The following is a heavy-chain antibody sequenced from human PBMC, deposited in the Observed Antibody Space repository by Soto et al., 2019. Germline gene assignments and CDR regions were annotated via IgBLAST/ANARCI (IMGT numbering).Heavy chain of an antibody. D-gene: IGHD3-16*01. CDR2: IRGSGSSA. CDR3: AKRGGDYDSRYHYHMDV. J-gene: IGHJ6*03. Sequence: EVQVLESGGGLVQPGGSLRLSCAASGFTFSSYAMNWVRQSPGKGLEWVGSIRGSGSSAYYPDSVEGRFTISRDNSKNTLYLQMNSLRAEDTAVYYCAKRGGDYDSRYHYHMDVWGKGTTVTVSS. V-gene: IGHV3-23*01. CDR1: GFTFSSYA.